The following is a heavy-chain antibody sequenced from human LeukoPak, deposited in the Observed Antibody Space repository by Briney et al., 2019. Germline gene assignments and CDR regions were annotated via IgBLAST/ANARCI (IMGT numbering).Heavy chain of an antibody. CDR2: IYYSGST. V-gene: IGHV4-39*01. D-gene: IGHD6-13*01. CDR1: GGSISSSSYY. Sequence: SETLSLTCTVSGGSISSSSYYWGWIRQPPGKGLEWIGSIYYSGSTYYNPSLKSRVTISVDTSKNQFSLKLSSVTAADTAIYYCARRAADNYYMDVWGKGTTVTVSS. CDR3: ARRAADNYYMDV. J-gene: IGHJ6*03.